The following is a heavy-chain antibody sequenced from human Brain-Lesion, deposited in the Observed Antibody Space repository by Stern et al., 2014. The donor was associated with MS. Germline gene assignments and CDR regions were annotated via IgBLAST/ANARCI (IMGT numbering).Heavy chain of an antibody. D-gene: IGHD5-18*01. CDR2: IYSSGST. V-gene: IGHV4-61*02. CDR1: GDSISSGSFY. J-gene: IGHJ4*02. CDR3: ARETGGYTYGDTDFFDY. Sequence: VQLLESGPGLVKPSQTLSLTCIVSGDSISSGSFYWNWIRQPAGKGLEWIGRIYSSGSTNYNPYLKSRVTISGETSKNQFSLKVISMTAADTAVYYCARETGGYTYGDTDFFDYWGQGALVTVSS.